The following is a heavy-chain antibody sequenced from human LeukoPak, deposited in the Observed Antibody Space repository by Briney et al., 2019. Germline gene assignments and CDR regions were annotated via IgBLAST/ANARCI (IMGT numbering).Heavy chain of an antibody. V-gene: IGHV4-34*01. Sequence: SETLSLTCAVYGESMIGHYWTWIRQPPGKRLEWIGEIHHSGDTDSNPSLKNRVTMSIDMSKNQFSLKVKSVTAADTAVYYCVRATANGSGRAYDHWAQGNLVPVSS. D-gene: IGHD3-10*01. J-gene: IGHJ4*02. CDR3: VRATANGSGRAYDH. CDR2: IHHSGDT. CDR1: GESMIGHY.